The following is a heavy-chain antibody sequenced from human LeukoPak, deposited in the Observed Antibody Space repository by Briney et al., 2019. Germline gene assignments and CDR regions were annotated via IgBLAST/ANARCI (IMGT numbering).Heavy chain of an antibody. Sequence: GESLKISCKGSGYSFTSYWIGWVRQMPGKGLEWMGIIYPGDTDTRYSPSFQGQVTISADKSISTAYLQWSSLKASDTAMYYCARPSYYGGNPDAFDIWGQGTMVTVSS. CDR2: IYPGDTDT. D-gene: IGHD4-23*01. J-gene: IGHJ3*02. V-gene: IGHV5-51*01. CDR3: ARPSYYGGNPDAFDI. CDR1: GYSFTSYW.